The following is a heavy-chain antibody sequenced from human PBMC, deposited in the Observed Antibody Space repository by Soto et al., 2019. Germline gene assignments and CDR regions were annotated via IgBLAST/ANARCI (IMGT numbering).Heavy chain of an antibody. D-gene: IGHD2-2*01. V-gene: IGHV3-30*03. CDR3: VRGRGARCLDTTCYMFDS. Sequence: VQLAESGGCVVQPGRSLRLSCVASGFSFSSYGMSGVRQAPGKGLAWVSVISNDGNDEFYANSVKGRFTISRDNSKSTLHLQMNRLKLEERALYFCVRGRGARCLDTTCYMFDSWGQGNLVTVS. CDR1: GFSFSSYG. CDR2: ISNDGNDE. J-gene: IGHJ4*02.